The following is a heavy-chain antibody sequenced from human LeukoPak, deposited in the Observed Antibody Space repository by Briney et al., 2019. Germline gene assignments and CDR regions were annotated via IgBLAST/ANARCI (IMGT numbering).Heavy chain of an antibody. CDR2: IYYSGST. D-gene: IGHD3-22*01. J-gene: IGHJ4*02. V-gene: IGHV4-59*01. CDR3: AREDSSGYFDY. Sequence: NPSETLSLTCTVPGGSISSYYWSWIRQPPGKGLEWIGYIYYSGSTNYNPSLKSRVTISVDTSKNQFSLKLSSVTAADTAVYYCAREDSSGYFDYWGQGTLVTVSS. CDR1: GGSISSYY.